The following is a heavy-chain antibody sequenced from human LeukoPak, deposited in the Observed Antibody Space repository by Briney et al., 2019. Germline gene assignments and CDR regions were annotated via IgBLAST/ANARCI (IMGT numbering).Heavy chain of an antibody. CDR3: AREDSAAGTVFDY. J-gene: IGHJ4*02. CDR1: GYTFTGYY. CDR2: INPNSGGT. Sequence: GASVKVSCKASGYTFTGYYMHWVRQAPGQGLEWMGWINPNSGGTNYAQKLQGRVTMTRDTSISTAYMELSRLRSDDTAVYYCAREDSAAGTVFDYWGQGTLVTVSS. D-gene: IGHD6-13*01. V-gene: IGHV1-2*02.